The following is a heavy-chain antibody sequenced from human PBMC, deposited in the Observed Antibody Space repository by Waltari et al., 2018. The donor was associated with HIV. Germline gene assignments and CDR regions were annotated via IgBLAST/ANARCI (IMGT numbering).Heavy chain of an antibody. Sequence: EVQLVESGGGLVQPGRSLRLSCAASGFTFDDYAMHWVRQAPGKGLEWVSGISWNSGSIGYADSVKGRFTISRDNAKNSLYLQMNSLRAEDTALYYCATGGYSSSWILFDYWGQGTLVTVSS. CDR1: GFTFDDYA. V-gene: IGHV3-9*01. CDR3: ATGGYSSSWILFDY. J-gene: IGHJ4*02. CDR2: ISWNSGSI. D-gene: IGHD6-13*01.